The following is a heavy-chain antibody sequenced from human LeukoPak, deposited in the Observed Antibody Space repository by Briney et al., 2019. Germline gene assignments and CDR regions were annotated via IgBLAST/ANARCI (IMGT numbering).Heavy chain of an antibody. CDR3: ASILRTVTTFDY. CDR1: GFTFSSYW. J-gene: IGHJ4*02. V-gene: IGHV3-7*01. D-gene: IGHD4-17*01. Sequence: PGGSLRLSCAASGFTFSSYWMSWVRQATGKGLEWVANIKQDGSEKYYVDSVKGRFTISRDNAKNSLYLQMNSLRAEDTAVYYCASILRTVTTFDYWGQGTLVTVSS. CDR2: IKQDGSEK.